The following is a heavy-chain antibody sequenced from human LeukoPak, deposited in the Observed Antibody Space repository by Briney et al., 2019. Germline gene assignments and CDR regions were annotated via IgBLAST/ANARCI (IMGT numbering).Heavy chain of an antibody. CDR2: INHSGST. V-gene: IGHV4-34*01. Sequence: SETLSLTCAVYGGSFSGYYWSWIRQPPGKGLEWIGEINHSGSTNYNPSLKSRVTISVDTSKNQFSLKLSSVTAADTAVYYCAGSYSSGWFPDYYYYYMDVWGKGTTVTISS. D-gene: IGHD6-19*01. CDR1: GGSFSGYY. J-gene: IGHJ6*03. CDR3: AGSYSSGWFPDYYYYYMDV.